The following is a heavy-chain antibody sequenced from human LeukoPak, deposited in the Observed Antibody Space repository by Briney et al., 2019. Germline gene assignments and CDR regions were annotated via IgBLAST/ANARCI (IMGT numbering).Heavy chain of an antibody. V-gene: IGHV1-2*02. D-gene: IGHD6-6*01. Sequence: GASVKVSCKASVYTFTYYYMHWVRQAPGQGLEWMGWINPNSGGTNFAQKFQGRVAMTRDTSISTAYMELGSLRSDDTAVYYCARARWQLVPYFDSWGQGTLVTVSS. CDR1: VYTFTYYY. CDR3: ARARWQLVPYFDS. CDR2: INPNSGGT. J-gene: IGHJ4*02.